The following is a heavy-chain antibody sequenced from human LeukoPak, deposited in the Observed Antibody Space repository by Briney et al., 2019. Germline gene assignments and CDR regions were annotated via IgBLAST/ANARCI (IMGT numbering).Heavy chain of an antibody. D-gene: IGHD5-18*01. Sequence: SETLSLTCTVSGGSISSHYWSWIRQPPGKGLEWIGYIYYSGSGSTNYNPSLKSRVTISVDTSKNQFSLKLSSVTAADTAVYYCARSGYSYGRKGATFDYWGQGTLVTVSS. CDR3: ARSGYSYGRKGATFDY. CDR2: IYYSGSGST. J-gene: IGHJ4*02. CDR1: GGSISSHY. V-gene: IGHV4-59*11.